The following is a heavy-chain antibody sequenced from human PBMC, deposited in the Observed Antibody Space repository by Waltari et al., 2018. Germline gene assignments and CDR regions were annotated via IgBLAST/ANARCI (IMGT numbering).Heavy chain of an antibody. CDR1: GFPFSSYW. V-gene: IGHV3-74*01. Sequence: EVQLEESGGGLVQPGGYLRLSCAASGFPFSSYWMHWVRQAPGKGLVWVSRINSDGSTISYADSVKGRFTISRDNAKNTLYLQMNSLSAEDTAVYYCASAYYDILDWGQGTLVTVSS. J-gene: IGHJ4*02. CDR2: INSDGSTI. CDR3: ASAYYDILD. D-gene: IGHD3-9*01.